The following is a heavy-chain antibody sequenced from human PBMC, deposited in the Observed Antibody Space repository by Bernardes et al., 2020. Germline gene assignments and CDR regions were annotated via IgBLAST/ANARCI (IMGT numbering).Heavy chain of an antibody. CDR2: INHSGRT. CDR3: ARAKYQLLLSLWFDP. V-gene: IGHV4-34*01. J-gene: IGHJ5*02. CDR1: GGSFSGSY. Sequence: SASLSITCAVYGGSFSGSYWSWIRQPPGTGLEWIGEINHSGRTNYNPSLKSRVTISVDTSKNQFSLKLSSVTAADTAVYYCARAKYQLLLSLWFDPWGQGTLVTVSS. D-gene: IGHD2-2*01.